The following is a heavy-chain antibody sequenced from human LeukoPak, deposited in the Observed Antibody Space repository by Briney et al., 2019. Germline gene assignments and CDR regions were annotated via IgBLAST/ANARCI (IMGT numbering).Heavy chain of an antibody. CDR3: ARDRQDIVVVPAAPYYYYYYMDA. CDR2: IYYSGST. J-gene: IGHJ6*03. D-gene: IGHD2-2*01. CDR1: GGSISSYY. V-gene: IGHV4-59*01. Sequence: SETLSLTCTVSGGSISSYYWSWIRQPPGKGLEWIGYIYYSGSTNYNPSLKSRVTISVDTSKNQFSLKLSSVTAADTAVYYCARDRQDIVVVPAAPYYYYYYMDAWGKGTTVTVSS.